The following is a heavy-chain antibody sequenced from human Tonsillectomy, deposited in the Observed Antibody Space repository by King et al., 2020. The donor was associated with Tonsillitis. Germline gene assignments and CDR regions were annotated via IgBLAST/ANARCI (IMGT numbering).Heavy chain of an antibody. CDR2: VNHSGST. CDR3: ARRAYYYYYMDV. J-gene: IGHJ6*03. Sequence: VQLQQWGAGLLKPSETLSLTCAVYGGSFTDYYWSWIRQPPGKGLEWIGEVNHSGSTDYNPSLKSRETISVDTSKNQFSLRLSSVTAADTAVYYCARRAYYYYYMDVWGIGTTVTVSS. V-gene: IGHV4-34*01. CDR1: GGSFTDYY.